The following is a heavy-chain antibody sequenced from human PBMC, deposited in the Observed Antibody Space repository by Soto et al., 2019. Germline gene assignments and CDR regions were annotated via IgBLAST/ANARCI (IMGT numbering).Heavy chain of an antibody. V-gene: IGHV4-34*01. CDR3: ARGRAVGATTYFGY. D-gene: IGHD1-26*01. CDR1: GWSFSGYY. Sequence: ESLSLTCAAYGWSFSGYYWSGICQPPGKGLEWIGEINHSGSTNYNPSLKSRVTISVDTSKNQFSLKLSSVTAADTAVYYCARGRAVGATTYFGYWGQGHLGTVSS. J-gene: IGHJ4*02. CDR2: INHSGST.